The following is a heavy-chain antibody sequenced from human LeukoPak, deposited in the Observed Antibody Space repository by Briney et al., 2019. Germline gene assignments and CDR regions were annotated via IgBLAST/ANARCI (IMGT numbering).Heavy chain of an antibody. CDR1: GFTFGDYA. V-gene: IGHV3-49*03. CDR2: IRSKAYGGTT. D-gene: IGHD4-17*01. J-gene: IGHJ3*02. Sequence: GGSLRLSCTASGFTFGDYAMSWFRQAPGKGLEWVGFIRSKAYGGTTEYAASVKGRFTISRDDSKSIAYLQMNSLKTEDTAVYYCTRANYGRPGGRECGAFDIWGQGTMVTVSS. CDR3: TRANYGRPGGRECGAFDI.